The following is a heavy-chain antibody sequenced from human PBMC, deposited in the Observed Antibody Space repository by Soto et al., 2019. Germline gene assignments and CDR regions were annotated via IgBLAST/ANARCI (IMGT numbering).Heavy chain of an antibody. CDR1: GFTFSSSG. V-gene: IGHV1-58*02. CDR3: ARGRYFDWLPPDY. J-gene: IGHJ4*02. D-gene: IGHD3-9*01. Sequence: SVKVSCKASGFTFSSSGIHWVRQARGQRLEWIGWIVVGSGNTNYAQKFQGRVTITADKSTSTAYMELSSLRSEDTAVYYCARGRYFDWLPPDYWGQGPLVTVPS. CDR2: IVVGSGNT.